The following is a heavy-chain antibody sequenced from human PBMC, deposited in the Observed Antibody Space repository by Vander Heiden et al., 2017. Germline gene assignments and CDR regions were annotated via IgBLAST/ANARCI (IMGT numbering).Heavy chain of an antibody. V-gene: IGHV1-69*06. CDR2: IVPSFDTT. CDR3: AKDRKSSGYYSSDY. J-gene: IGHJ4*01. Sequence: QVQLVQSGAEMKKPGSSVKVSCKASGGTFSSYAVNWVRPAPGQGLEWMGGIVPSFDTTNYAQQFQGRVTITADKSTSTAYMELSSLRSEDTAVYYCAKDRKSSGYYSSDYWGQGTLVTVSS. D-gene: IGHD3-22*01. CDR1: GGTFSSYA.